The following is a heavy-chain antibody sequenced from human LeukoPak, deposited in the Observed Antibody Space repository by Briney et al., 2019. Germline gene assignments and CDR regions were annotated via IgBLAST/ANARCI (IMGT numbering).Heavy chain of an antibody. J-gene: IGHJ3*02. D-gene: IGHD6-19*01. CDR3: AREWGITVAGTNIAAFAI. CDR1: GFTFSSYS. Sequence: PGGSLRLSCAASGFTFSSYSMNWVRQAPGKGLEWVSSISSSSSYIYYADSVKGRFTISRDNAKNSLYLQMNSLRAEDTAVYYCAREWGITVAGTNIAAFAIWGQGTVVTVSS. V-gene: IGHV3-21*01. CDR2: ISSSSSYI.